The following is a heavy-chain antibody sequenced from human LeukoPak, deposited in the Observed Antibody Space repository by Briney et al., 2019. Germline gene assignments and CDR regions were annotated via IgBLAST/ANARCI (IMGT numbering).Heavy chain of an antibody. J-gene: IGHJ4*02. CDR3: ARGRRFLEWLLAY. Sequence: SVKVSCKASGGTFSSYAISWVRQAPGQGLEWMGGIIPIFGTANYAQKFQGRVTITADESTSTAYMELSSLRSEDTAVYYCARGRRFLEWLLAYWGQGTLVIVSS. D-gene: IGHD3-3*01. CDR1: GGTFSSYA. V-gene: IGHV1-69*13. CDR2: IIPIFGTA.